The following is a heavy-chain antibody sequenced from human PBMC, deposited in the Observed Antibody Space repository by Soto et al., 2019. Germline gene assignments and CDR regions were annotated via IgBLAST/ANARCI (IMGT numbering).Heavy chain of an antibody. J-gene: IGHJ3*02. Sequence: ASVTVSCKASGGTFSSYAISWVRQAPGQGLEWMGGIIPIFGTANYAQKFQGRVTITADESTSTAYMELSSLRSEDTAVYYCARWLATTPEPVDAFDIWGQGTMVTVSS. CDR2: IIPIFGTA. D-gene: IGHD1-26*01. CDR3: ARWLATTPEPVDAFDI. CDR1: GGTFSSYA. V-gene: IGHV1-69*13.